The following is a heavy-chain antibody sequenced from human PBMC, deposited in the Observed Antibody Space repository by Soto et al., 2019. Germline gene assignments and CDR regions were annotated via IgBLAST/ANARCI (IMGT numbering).Heavy chain of an antibody. CDR2: TYPEDSQT. D-gene: IGHD6-13*01. CDR1: GYSFTSYW. CDR3: ARTAAAGKYYYGMDV. Sequence: GESLKISCKASGYSFTSYWIGWVRQISGKGLEWMGITYPEDSQTLYSPSFQGQVTISVDKSISTVYLQWSSLKASDTATYYCARTAAAGKYYYGMDVWGQGTTVTVSS. J-gene: IGHJ6*02. V-gene: IGHV5-51*01.